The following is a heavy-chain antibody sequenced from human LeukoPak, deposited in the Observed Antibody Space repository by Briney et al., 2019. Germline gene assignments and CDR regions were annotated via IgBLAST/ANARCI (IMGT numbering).Heavy chain of an antibody. J-gene: IGHJ5*02. CDR3: ATSAAGQTNWFDP. Sequence: GGSLRLSCAASGFTFSSYSMNWVRQAPGKGLEWVSSISSSSSYIYYADSVKGRFTISRDNAKNSLYLQMNSLRAEDTAVYYCATSAAGQTNWFDPWGQGTLVTVSS. D-gene: IGHD6-13*01. V-gene: IGHV3-21*01. CDR2: ISSSSSYI. CDR1: GFTFSSYS.